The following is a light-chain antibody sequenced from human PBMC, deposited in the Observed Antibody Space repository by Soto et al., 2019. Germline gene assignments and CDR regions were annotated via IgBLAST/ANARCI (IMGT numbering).Light chain of an antibody. V-gene: IGLV2-14*01. CDR3: SSYTSSSTLVV. CDR2: DVS. CDR1: SSDVGGYNY. J-gene: IGLJ2*01. Sequence: QSALTQPASVSGSPGQSITISCTGTSSDVGGYNYVSWYQQHPGKAPKVMIYDVSNRPSGVSNRFSGSKSGNTVSLTISGHQAEDEADYYCSSYTSSSTLVVFGGGTKLTVL.